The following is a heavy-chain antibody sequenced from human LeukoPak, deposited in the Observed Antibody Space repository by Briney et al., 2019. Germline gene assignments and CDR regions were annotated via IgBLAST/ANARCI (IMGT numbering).Heavy chain of an antibody. J-gene: IGHJ3*02. CDR1: KFTFSNYW. CDR3: ARIDFETGRGAFDI. CDR2: IKQDGSEE. V-gene: IGHV3-7*01. Sequence: GGSLRLSCAASKFTFSNYWMSWVRQAPGRGLEWVANIKQDGSEEYCVDSVKGRFTISRDNAKNSLYLQMNSLRAEDTAVYYCARIDFETGRGAFDIWGQGTVVTVSS. D-gene: IGHD3/OR15-3a*01.